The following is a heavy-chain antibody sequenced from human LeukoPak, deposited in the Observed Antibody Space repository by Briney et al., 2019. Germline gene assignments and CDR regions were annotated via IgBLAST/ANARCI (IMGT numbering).Heavy chain of an antibody. Sequence: SETLSLTCTVSGGSTSSSNYYWGWIRQPPGKGLEWIGSIYFSGSTYYSPSLKSRVTLSIDTSKNQFSLKLTSVTAADTAVYYCARRPTTSIVGATTNYFDHWGQGTLVTVSS. CDR1: GGSTSSSNYY. CDR2: IYFSGST. V-gene: IGHV4-39*01. CDR3: ARRPTTSIVGATTNYFDH. D-gene: IGHD1-26*01. J-gene: IGHJ4*02.